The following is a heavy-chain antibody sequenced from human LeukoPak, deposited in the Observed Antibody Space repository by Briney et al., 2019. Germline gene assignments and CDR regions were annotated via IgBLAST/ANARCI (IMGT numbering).Heavy chain of an antibody. CDR1: GFTFSDYY. D-gene: IGHD6-13*01. V-gene: IGHV3-30-3*01. CDR2: ISYDGSNK. J-gene: IGHJ4*02. Sequence: GGSLRLSCAASGFTFSDYYMSWVRQAPGKGLEWVAVISYDGSNKYYADSVKGRFTISRDNSKNTLYLQMNSLRAEDTAAYYCARDRAAAGRFDYWGQGTLVTVSS. CDR3: ARDRAAAGRFDY.